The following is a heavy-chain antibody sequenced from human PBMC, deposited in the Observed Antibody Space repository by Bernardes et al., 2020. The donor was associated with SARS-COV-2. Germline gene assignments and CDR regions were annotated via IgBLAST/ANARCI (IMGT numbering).Heavy chain of an antibody. V-gene: IGHV3-30*12. CDR1: GFMLSDYG. Sequence: GGSLRLSCEASGFMLSDYGMHWVRQAPGKGLEWVAGIFFDGSNEYYADSVKGRFTISRDNFRNTLFLQMNGLRAEDTALYYCARSAFISGRGYYIDYWGQGTLVTVSS. CDR2: IFFDGSNE. J-gene: IGHJ4*02. CDR3: ARSAFISGRGYYIDY. D-gene: IGHD3-10*01.